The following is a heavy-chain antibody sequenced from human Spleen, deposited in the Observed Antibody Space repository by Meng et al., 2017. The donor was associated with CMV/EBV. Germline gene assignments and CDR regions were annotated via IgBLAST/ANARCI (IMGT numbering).Heavy chain of an antibody. D-gene: IGHD3-16*01. CDR3: AIWGAASPDYYYGMDV. CDR2: IIPILGIA. Sequence: SVKVSCKASGGTFSSYAISWVRQAPGQGLEWMGGIIPILGIANYAQKFQGRVTITADKSTSTAYMELSSLRSEDTAVYYCAIWGAASPDYYYGMDVWGQGTTVTVSS. CDR1: GGTFSSYA. J-gene: IGHJ6*02. V-gene: IGHV1-69*10.